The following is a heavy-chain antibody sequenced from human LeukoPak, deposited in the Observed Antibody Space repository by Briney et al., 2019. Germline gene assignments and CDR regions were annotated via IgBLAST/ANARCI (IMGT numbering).Heavy chain of an antibody. D-gene: IGHD2-15*01. CDR2: IIPIFGTA. CDR3: AREGVVDGLNWFDP. V-gene: IGHV1-69*05. J-gene: IGHJ5*02. CDR1: GGTFSRYA. Sequence: SVKVSCKASGGTFSRYAISWVRQAPGQGLEWMGRIIPIFGTANYAQKFQGRVTITTDESTSTAYMELSSLRSEDTAVYYCAREGVVDGLNWFDPWGQGTLVTVSS.